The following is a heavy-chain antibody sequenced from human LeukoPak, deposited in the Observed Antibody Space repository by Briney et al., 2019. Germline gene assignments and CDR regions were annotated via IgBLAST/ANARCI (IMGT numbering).Heavy chain of an antibody. D-gene: IGHD1-26*01. CDR1: GFTFSNYA. V-gene: IGHV3-23*01. Sequence: GGSLRLSCAASGFTFSNYAMSWVRQAPGKGLEWVSVISGSGGSTYYADSVKGRFTISRDHSKNTLYLQMNSLRAEDTAVYYCTKARIPSLPVGRFDYWGQGTLVTVSS. CDR2: ISGSGGST. CDR3: TKARIPSLPVGRFDY. J-gene: IGHJ4*02.